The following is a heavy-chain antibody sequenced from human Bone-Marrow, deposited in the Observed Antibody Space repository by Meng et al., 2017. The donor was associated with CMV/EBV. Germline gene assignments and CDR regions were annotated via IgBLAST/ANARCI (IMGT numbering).Heavy chain of an antibody. V-gene: IGHV1-46*01. D-gene: IGHD3-10*01. J-gene: IGHJ6*02. CDR3: ASGRGRYYGMDV. CDR2: INPSGGST. CDR1: GYTFTSYY. Sequence: ASVKVSCKASGYTFTSYYMHWVRQAPGQGLEWMGIINPSGGSTSYAQKFQGRVTMTRDTSTSTVYMGLSSLRSEDTAVYYCASGRGRYYGMDVWGQGTTVTVSS.